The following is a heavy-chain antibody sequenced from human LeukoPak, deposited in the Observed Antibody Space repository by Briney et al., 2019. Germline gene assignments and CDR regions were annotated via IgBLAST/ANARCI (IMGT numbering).Heavy chain of an antibody. D-gene: IGHD2-8*01. Sequence: PGGSLRLSCAASGFTFSSCAMNWVRQAPGKGLEWVSAINKGGSFIKYADSVKGRFIVSRDNAKNLLFLQMNSLRVEDTALYFCAREVLDIVEPGTNTIDYWGQGTRVTVSS. CDR1: GFTFSSCA. V-gene: IGHV3-21*01. J-gene: IGHJ4*02. CDR2: INKGGSFI. CDR3: AREVLDIVEPGTNTIDY.